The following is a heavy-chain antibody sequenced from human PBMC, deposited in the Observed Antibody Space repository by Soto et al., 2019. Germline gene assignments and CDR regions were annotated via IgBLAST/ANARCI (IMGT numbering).Heavy chain of an antibody. J-gene: IGHJ6*02. CDR2: INHSGTI. V-gene: IGHV4-34*01. D-gene: IGHD2-21*02. CDR1: GGTFSDYY. CDR3: ARADRTLVTSYSLDV. Sequence: SETLSLTCAVYGGTFSDYYWTWIRQPPGKGLEWIGEINHSGTINFNPSLKSRLTISLDTSKKHFSLKLSSVTDADTAAYYCARADRTLVTSYSLDVWGQGTTVTVSS.